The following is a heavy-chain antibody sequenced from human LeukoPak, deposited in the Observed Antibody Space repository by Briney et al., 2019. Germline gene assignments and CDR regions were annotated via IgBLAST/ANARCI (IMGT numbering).Heavy chain of an antibody. CDR3: ARGYDFWSGYFDY. Sequence: ASVKVSCKASGYTFTGYYMHWVRQAPGQGLEWMGWINLNSGGTNYAQKLQGRVTMTTDTSTSTAYMELRSLRSDDTAVYYCARGYDFWSGYFDYWGQGTLVTVSS. D-gene: IGHD3-3*01. CDR2: INLNSGGT. J-gene: IGHJ4*02. V-gene: IGHV1-2*02. CDR1: GYTFTGYY.